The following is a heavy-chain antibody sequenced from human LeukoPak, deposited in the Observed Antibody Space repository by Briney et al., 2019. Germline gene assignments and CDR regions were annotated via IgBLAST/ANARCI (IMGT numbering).Heavy chain of an antibody. J-gene: IGHJ4*02. D-gene: IGHD6-19*01. CDR1: GGSVSSGSYY. Sequence: SETLSLTCTVSGGSVSSGSYYWNWIRQPPGKGLEWIGYFYYSGSTNYNPSLNSRVTISLDTSKNQFSLKLSSVTAADTAVYYCARSPNSSGWYTYWGQGTLVTVSS. V-gene: IGHV4-61*01. CDR2: FYYSGST. CDR3: ARSPNSSGWYTY.